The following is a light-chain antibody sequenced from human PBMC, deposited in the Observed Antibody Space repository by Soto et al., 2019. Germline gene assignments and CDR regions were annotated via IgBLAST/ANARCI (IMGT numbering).Light chain of an antibody. CDR3: QQYGSSPPYT. CDR2: GAS. CDR1: QSVSSSY. Sequence: EIVLTQSPGILSLSPGERATLSCRAIQSVSSSYLVWYQQKPGHAPRLRIDGASIRATGIPDRFSGSGSGTDFTLTISRLEPEDVAVYYCQQYGSSPPYTFGQGTKLEIK. J-gene: IGKJ2*01. V-gene: IGKV3-20*01.